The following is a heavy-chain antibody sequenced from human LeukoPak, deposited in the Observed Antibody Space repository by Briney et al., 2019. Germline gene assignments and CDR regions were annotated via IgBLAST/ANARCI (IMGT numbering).Heavy chain of an antibody. J-gene: IGHJ3*02. Sequence: MSSETLSLTCAVYGGSFSGYYWSWIRQPPGKGLEWIGEINHSGSTNYNPSLKSRVTISVDTSKNQFSLKLSSVTAADTAVYYCAREDVVTASNAFDIWGQGTMVTVSS. CDR3: AREDVVTASNAFDI. D-gene: IGHD2-21*02. CDR1: GGSFSGYY. CDR2: INHSGST. V-gene: IGHV4-34*01.